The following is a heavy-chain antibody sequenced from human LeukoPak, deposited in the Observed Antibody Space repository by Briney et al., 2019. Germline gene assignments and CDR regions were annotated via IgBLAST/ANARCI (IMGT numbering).Heavy chain of an antibody. J-gene: IGHJ4*02. CDR2: ISSSGSTI. CDR1: GFTFSSYE. D-gene: IGHD3-22*01. CDR3: ARETYYYGSSGYLFDY. V-gene: IGHV3-48*03. Sequence: PGGSLRLSCVASGFTFSSYEMNWVRQAPGKGLEWVSYISSSGSTIYYADSVKGRFTISRDNAKNSLYLQMNSLKAEDTAVYYCARETYYYGSSGYLFDYWGQGTLVTVSS.